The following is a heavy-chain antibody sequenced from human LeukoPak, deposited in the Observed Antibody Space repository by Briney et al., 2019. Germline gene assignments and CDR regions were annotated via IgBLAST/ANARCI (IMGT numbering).Heavy chain of an antibody. D-gene: IGHD2-21*01. Sequence: GASVKVSCKASGGTFSSYAISWVRQAPGQGLEWMGGIIPIFGTANYAQKFQGRVTITADESTSTAYMELGSLRSEDTAVYYCASYSLGGDAAFDIWGQGTMVTVSS. CDR3: ASYSLGGDAAFDI. J-gene: IGHJ3*02. V-gene: IGHV1-69*01. CDR1: GGTFSSYA. CDR2: IIPIFGTA.